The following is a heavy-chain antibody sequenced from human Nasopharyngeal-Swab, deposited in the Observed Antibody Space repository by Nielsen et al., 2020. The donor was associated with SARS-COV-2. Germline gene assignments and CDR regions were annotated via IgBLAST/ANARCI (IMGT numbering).Heavy chain of an antibody. Sequence: GESLKISCAASGFTFSSYAMSWVRQAPGKGLEWVSAISGSGGSTYYADSVKGRFTISRDNSKNTLYLQMNSLRAEDTAVYYCASPFDYYDSSGYYPWTRDYWGQGTLVTVSS. CDR3: ASPFDYYDSSGYYPWTRDY. CDR2: ISGSGGST. J-gene: IGHJ4*02. CDR1: GFTFSSYA. V-gene: IGHV3-23*01. D-gene: IGHD3-22*01.